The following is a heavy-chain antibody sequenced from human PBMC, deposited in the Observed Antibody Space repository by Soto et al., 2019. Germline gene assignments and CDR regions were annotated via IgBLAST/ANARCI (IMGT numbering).Heavy chain of an antibody. CDR2: INPNSGGT. D-gene: IGHD2-21*02. CDR1: GYTFTGYY. J-gene: IGHJ4*02. CDR3: AREKYCGGDCSIFDY. V-gene: IGHV1-2*04. Sequence: ASVKVSCKSSGYTFTGYYMHWVRQAPGQGLEWMGWINPNSGGTNYAQKFQGWVTMTRDTSISTAYMELSRLRYDDTAVYYCAREKYCGGDCSIFDYWGQGILVTVPS.